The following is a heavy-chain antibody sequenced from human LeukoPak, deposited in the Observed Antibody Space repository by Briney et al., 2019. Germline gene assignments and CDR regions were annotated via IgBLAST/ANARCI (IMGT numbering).Heavy chain of an antibody. CDR1: GYIFSAYV. J-gene: IGHJ4*02. D-gene: IGHD2-15*01. V-gene: IGHV1-3*01. CDR2: IYPDSGNT. Sequence: GASVKVSCKASGYIFSAYVIHWVRQAPGQRPDWMGWIYPDSGNTKYSQILQGRVTITRDTSANTVYMELSSLKSEDTAVYYCVRDRGEGYCGGGRCYGLVYWGQGTLVTDSS. CDR3: VRDRGEGYCGGGRCYGLVY.